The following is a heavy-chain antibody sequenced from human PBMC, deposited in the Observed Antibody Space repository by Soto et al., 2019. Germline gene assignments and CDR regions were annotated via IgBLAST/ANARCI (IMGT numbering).Heavy chain of an antibody. J-gene: IGHJ6*02. V-gene: IGHV6-1*01. CDR1: GDSVSSNSAA. CDR3: ARGSSSWLNYYYYGMDV. Sequence: SQTLSLTCAISGDSVSSNSAAWNWIRQSPSRGLEWLGRTYYRSKWYNDYAVSVKSRITINSDTSKNQFSLQLNSVTPEDTAVYYCARGSSSWLNYYYYGMDVWGQGTTVTVSS. CDR2: TYYRSKWYN. D-gene: IGHD6-13*01.